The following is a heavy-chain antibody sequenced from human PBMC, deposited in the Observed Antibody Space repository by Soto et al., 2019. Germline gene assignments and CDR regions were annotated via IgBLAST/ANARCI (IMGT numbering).Heavy chain of an antibody. CDR1: GFTFSNYG. CDR3: ARDDEYSGNGMDV. V-gene: IGHV3-33*01. Sequence: QVQLVESGGGVVQPGRSLRLSCAASGFTFSNYGMQWVRQAPGKGLEWVAVILNDGSNRYNADSLKDRFTISRDNSKNMLYLQMNSLRAEDTAVYYCARDDEYSGNGMDVWGQGTTVTVS. D-gene: IGHD3-10*01. J-gene: IGHJ6*02. CDR2: ILNDGSNR.